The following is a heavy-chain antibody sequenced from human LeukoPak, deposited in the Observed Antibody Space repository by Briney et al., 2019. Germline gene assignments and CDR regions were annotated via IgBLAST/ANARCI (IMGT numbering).Heavy chain of an antibody. CDR2: ISAGGGST. CDR1: GFTFSSYA. J-gene: IGHJ4*02. V-gene: IGHV3-23*01. D-gene: IGHD6-19*01. CDR3: AKDPYSSGWYGY. Sequence: PGGSLRLSCAASGFTFSSYAMSWVRQAPGKGLEWVSGISAGGGSTYYADSVKGRFTISRDNSKNTLYLQMNSLRAEDTAVYYCAKDPYSSGWYGYWGQGTLVTVSS.